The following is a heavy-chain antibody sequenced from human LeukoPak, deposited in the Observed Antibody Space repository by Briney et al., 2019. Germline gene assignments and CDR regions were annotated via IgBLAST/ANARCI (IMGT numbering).Heavy chain of an antibody. Sequence: GASVKVSCKASGYTFTSYYMHWVRQAPGQGLEWMGIIHPSGGSTSHAQKFQGRVTMTRDLSTSTVYMELSSLRSEDTAVYYCARVTMVRGVTTFDYWGQGTLVTVSS. CDR1: GYTFTSYY. J-gene: IGHJ4*02. CDR3: ARVTMVRGVTTFDY. V-gene: IGHV1-46*01. CDR2: IHPSGGST. D-gene: IGHD3-10*01.